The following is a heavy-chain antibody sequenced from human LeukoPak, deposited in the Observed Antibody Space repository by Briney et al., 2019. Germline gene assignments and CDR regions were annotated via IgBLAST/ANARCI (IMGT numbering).Heavy chain of an antibody. CDR2: IYTSGST. J-gene: IGHJ4*02. D-gene: IGHD1-26*01. Sequence: SQTLSLTCTVSGGSISSGSYYWGWIRQPAGKGLEWIVRIYTSGSTNYNPSLKSRFTISVDTSKNQFSLKLSSVPAADTAVYYCASFLYSGSYYVDYWGQGTLVTVSS. CDR3: ASFLYSGSYYVDY. CDR1: GGSISSGSYY. V-gene: IGHV4-61*02.